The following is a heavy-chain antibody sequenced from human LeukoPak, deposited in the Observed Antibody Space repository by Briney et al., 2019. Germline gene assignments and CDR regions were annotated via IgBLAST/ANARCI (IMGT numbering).Heavy chain of an antibody. J-gene: IGHJ4*02. CDR2: ISGSGGST. V-gene: IGHV3-23*01. CDR3: AKGYYHSSGYYSVPSDY. CDR1: GFTFSSYA. Sequence: GWSLRLSCAASGFTFSSYAMNWVRQPPGKGLEWVSAISGSGGSTYYADSVKGRFTISRDNSKNTLYLQMNSLRAEDTAVFYCAKGYYHSSGYYSVPSDYWGQGTLVTVSS. D-gene: IGHD3-22*01.